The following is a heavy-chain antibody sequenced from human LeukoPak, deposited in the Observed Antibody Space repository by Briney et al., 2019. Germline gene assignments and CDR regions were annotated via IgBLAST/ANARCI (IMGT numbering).Heavy chain of an antibody. D-gene: IGHD2-2*01. CDR3: ATAYCSSTSCPRPSDYFDY. CDR1: GFTFSSYA. CDR2: ISGSGGNT. J-gene: IGHJ4*02. V-gene: IGHV3-23*01. Sequence: GGSLRLSCAASGFTFSSYAISWVSQAPRKGMEWVSAISGSGGNTYYADSVAGWFTISRDNSKNTLSVKMNSLRAEDTAVYYCATAYCSSTSCPRPSDYFDYWGQGTLVSVSS.